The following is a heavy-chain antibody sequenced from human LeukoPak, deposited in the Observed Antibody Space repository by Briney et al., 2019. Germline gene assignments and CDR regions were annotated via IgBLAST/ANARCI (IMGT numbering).Heavy chain of an antibody. CDR2: IIPILGIA. J-gene: IGHJ6*02. CDR1: EGTFSSYA. CDR3: AREGGSRYYYYGTDV. Sequence: ASVKVSCKASEGTFSSYAISWVRQAPGQGLEWMGRIIPILGIANYAQKFQGRVTITADKSTSTAYMELSSLRSEDTAVYYCAREGGSRYYYYGTDVWGQGTTVTVSS. V-gene: IGHV1-69*04. D-gene: IGHD6-13*01.